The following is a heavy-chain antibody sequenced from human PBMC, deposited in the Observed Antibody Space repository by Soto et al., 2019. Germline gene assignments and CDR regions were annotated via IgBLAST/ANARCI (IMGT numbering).Heavy chain of an antibody. J-gene: IGHJ4*02. CDR2: IYYSGST. V-gene: IGHV4-39*01. CDR1: GGSISSSSYY. CDR3: AILSTTVTTGFDY. Sequence: QLQLQESGPGLVKPSETLSLTCTVSGGSISSSSYYWGWIRQPPGKGLEWIGSIYYSGSTYYNPSLKSRVTISVDTSKNQFSLKLSSVTAADTAVYYCAILSTTVTTGFDYWGQGTLVTVSS. D-gene: IGHD4-17*01.